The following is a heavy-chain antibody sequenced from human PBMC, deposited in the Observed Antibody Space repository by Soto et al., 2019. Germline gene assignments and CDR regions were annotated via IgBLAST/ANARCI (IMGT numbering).Heavy chain of an antibody. CDR3: AKNSYGDSWNFGLDV. J-gene: IGHJ6*02. Sequence: EAQLLESGGGLVQPGGSLRLSCTTSRFSLNTYGMTWVRRAPGKGLEWVSTLSASGSGSYYAESVKGRFTVSRDNSKNTMYLQMNSLRDEATAVYYCAKNSYGDSWNFGLDVWGQGTTVTVSS. CDR1: RFSLNTYG. CDR2: LSASGSGS. V-gene: IGHV3-23*01. D-gene: IGHD4-17*01.